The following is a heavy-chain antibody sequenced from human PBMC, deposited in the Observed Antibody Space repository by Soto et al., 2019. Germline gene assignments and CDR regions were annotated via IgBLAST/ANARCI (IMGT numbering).Heavy chain of an antibody. CDR2: INPSGGST. J-gene: IGHJ5*02. V-gene: IGHV1-46*01. CDR3: ARGGLITIFGVVQDWFDP. CDR1: GYTFTSYY. Sequence: QVQLVQSGAEVKKPGASVKVSCKASGYTFTSYYMHWVRQAPGQGLEWMGIINPSGGSTSYAQKFQGRVTMTRDTSTSTVYMELSSLRSEDTAVYYCARGGLITIFGVVQDWFDPWGQGTLVTVSS. D-gene: IGHD3-3*01.